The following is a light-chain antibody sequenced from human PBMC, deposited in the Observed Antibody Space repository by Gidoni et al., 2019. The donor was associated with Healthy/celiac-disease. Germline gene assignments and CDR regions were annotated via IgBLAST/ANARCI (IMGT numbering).Light chain of an antibody. V-gene: IGKV1-5*01. CDR3: KKYNSYWT. J-gene: IGKJ1*01. Sequence: IQMTQSPSNLSASVGDRVTITCRDSQSISSWLAWKQQKPGTAPKLRLYDASSLESGVPSRCSGSGSVTEFTLTINSLQSDDFETYYCKKYNSYWTFGQGTKVEIK. CDR1: QSISSW. CDR2: DAS.